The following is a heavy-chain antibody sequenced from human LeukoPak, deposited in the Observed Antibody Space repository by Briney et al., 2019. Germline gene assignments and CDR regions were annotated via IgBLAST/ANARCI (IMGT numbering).Heavy chain of an antibody. CDR1: GFTFSSYA. CDR2: ISGSGGST. V-gene: IGHV3-23*01. Sequence: HPGGSLRLSCAASGFTFSSYAMSWVRQAPGKGLEWVSAISGSGGSTYYADSVKGRFTISRDNSKNTLYLQMNSLRAEDTAVYYCAKVGSGDTGFDYWGQGTLVTVSS. CDR3: AKVGSGDTGFDY. J-gene: IGHJ4*02. D-gene: IGHD5-18*01.